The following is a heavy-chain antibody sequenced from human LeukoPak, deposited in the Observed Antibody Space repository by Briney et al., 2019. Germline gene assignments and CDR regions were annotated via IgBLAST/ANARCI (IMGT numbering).Heavy chain of an antibody. CDR3: ARDGSSGWYLRAFDI. J-gene: IGHJ3*02. V-gene: IGHV3-9*01. Sequence: PGGSLRLSCVASGFTFDDYTMHWVRQVPGKGLEWVSGITWDSDSVDYADSVKGRFTISRDNAKNSLYLQMNSLRAEDTAVYYCARDGSSGWYLRAFDIWGQGTMVTVSS. D-gene: IGHD6-19*01. CDR2: ITWDSDSV. CDR1: GFTFDDYT.